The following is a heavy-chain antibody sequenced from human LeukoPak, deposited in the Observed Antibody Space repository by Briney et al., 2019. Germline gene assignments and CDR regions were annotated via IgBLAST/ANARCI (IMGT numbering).Heavy chain of an antibody. CDR2: INSDGSWT. V-gene: IGHV3-74*01. J-gene: IGHJ5*02. D-gene: IGHD3-3*01. CDR1: GNYW. Sequence: GGSLRLSCAASGNYWMHWVRQAPGKGLVWVSHINSDGSWTSYADSVKGRFTISKDNAKNTVYLQMNNLRAEDTAVYYCARDRYDFWSGYYTQVEFDPWVQGTLVTVSS. CDR3: ARDRYDFWSGYYTQVEFDP.